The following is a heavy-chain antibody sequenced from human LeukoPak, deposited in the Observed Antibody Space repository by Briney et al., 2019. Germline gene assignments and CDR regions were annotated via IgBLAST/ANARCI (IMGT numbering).Heavy chain of an antibody. CDR2: ISVYNGHT. J-gene: IGHJ4*02. CDR1: GYTFTSYG. D-gene: IGHD2/OR15-2a*01. CDR3: ARGFFLGTTYKNFDY. Sequence: ASVKVSCKASGYTFTSYGISWVRQAPGQGLEWLGWISVYNGHTNYAQKLQGRVTMTTDTSTTTAYMELRTLRSDDTAVYYCARGFFLGTTYKNFDYWGQGTLVTVSS. V-gene: IGHV1-18*01.